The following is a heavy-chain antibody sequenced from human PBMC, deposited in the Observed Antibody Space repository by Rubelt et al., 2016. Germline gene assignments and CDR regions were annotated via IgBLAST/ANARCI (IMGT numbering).Heavy chain of an antibody. Sequence: EVQLVESGGGLVQPGGSLRLSCGGSGFTVSSNYMSWVRQAPGKGLEWGSVIYSGGSTYYADSVKGRFTISRDNYKNTLYLQMNRLRAEETAVYYCARVAAARPHYRGYGMDVWGQGTTVTVSS. V-gene: IGHV3-66*01. CDR2: IYSGGST. CDR3: ARVAAARPHYRGYGMDV. CDR1: GFTVSSNY. J-gene: IGHJ6*02. D-gene: IGHD6-6*01.